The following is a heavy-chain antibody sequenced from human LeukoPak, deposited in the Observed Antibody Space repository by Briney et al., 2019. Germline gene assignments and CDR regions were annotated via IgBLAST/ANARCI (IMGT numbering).Heavy chain of an antibody. V-gene: IGHV4-34*01. J-gene: IGHJ3*02. D-gene: IGHD3-9*01. CDR2: INHSGST. Sequence: SETLSLTCAVYGGSFGGYYWSWIRQPPGKGLEWIGEINHSGSTNYNPSLKSRVTISVDTSKNQFSLKLSSVTAADTAVYYCARGLRIRYFDWLLSDAFDIWGQGTMVTVSS. CDR1: GGSFGGYY. CDR3: ARGLRIRYFDWLLSDAFDI.